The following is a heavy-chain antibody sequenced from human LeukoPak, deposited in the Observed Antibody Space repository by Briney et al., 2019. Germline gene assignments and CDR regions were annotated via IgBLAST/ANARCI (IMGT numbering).Heavy chain of an antibody. Sequence: GGSLRLSCAASGFTLSTYNMNWVRQAPGKGLEWVSYISTSSSTIYYADSVKGRFTISRDNVKNSLYLQMNSLRAEDTAIYYCARAREADYWGQGTLVTVSA. CDR2: ISTSSSTI. J-gene: IGHJ4*02. CDR3: ARAREADY. D-gene: IGHD1-26*01. CDR1: GFTLSTYN. V-gene: IGHV3-48*04.